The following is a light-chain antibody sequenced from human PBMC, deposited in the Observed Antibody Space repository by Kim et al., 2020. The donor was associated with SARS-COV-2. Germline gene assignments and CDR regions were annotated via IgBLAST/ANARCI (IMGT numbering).Light chain of an antibody. J-gene: IGLJ2*01. CDR1: SSNIGNNY. Sequence: RVTISCSGSSSNIGNNYVYWYQQFPETAPKLLIYSNDQRPSGVPDRFSGSKSGTSASLVISGLRSEDEADYYCTTWDDSLSGHVVFGGGTQLTVL. V-gene: IGLV1-47*02. CDR3: TTWDDSLSGHVV. CDR2: SND.